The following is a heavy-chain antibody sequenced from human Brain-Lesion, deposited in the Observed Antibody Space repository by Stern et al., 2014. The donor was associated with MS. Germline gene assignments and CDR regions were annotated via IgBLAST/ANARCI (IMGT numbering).Heavy chain of an antibody. CDR1: GYTFTGYY. CDR2: INPKSGGT. V-gene: IGHV1-2*02. J-gene: IGHJ4*02. CDR3: ATYYYDSSGYNDF. D-gene: IGHD3-22*01. Sequence: QVQLVQSGAEVKKPGASVKVSCKASGYTFTGYYMHWVRQAPGQGLEWMGWINPKSGGTNYAQTFQGRVTMSRDTSINTHYIELSRLRSDDTAVYYCATYYYDSSGYNDFWGQGTLVTVSS.